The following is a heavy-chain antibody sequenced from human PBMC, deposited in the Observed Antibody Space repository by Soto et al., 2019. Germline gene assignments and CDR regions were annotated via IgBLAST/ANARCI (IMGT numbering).Heavy chain of an antibody. CDR1: GFTCSIYC. D-gene: IGHD1-26*01. CDR2: IMPGSSHI. V-gene: IGHV3-48*01. J-gene: IGHJ3*02. Sequence: PEGSLRLSCAASGFTCSIYCMNWVRQAPGKGLEWVSYIMPGSSHIFYADSVEGRFTISRDNDKNSLYLQMNSLRAEDTAVYYCAIEKVGDTSVHVFGIWGQGTMVTVS. CDR3: AIEKVGDTSVHVFGI.